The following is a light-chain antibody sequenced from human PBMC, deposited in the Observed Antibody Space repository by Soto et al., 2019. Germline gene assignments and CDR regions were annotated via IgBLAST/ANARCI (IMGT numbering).Light chain of an antibody. CDR2: AAS. V-gene: IGKV1-39*01. Sequence: DIQMTQSPSSLSASVGDRVTITCRASQSISSYLNWYQQKPGKAPQLLIYAASSLQSGVPSRFSGSGSGTEFTLTISSLQPEDFATYYCQQSYSTLMYTFGQGTKLEIK. CDR3: QQSYSTLMYT. CDR1: QSISSY. J-gene: IGKJ2*01.